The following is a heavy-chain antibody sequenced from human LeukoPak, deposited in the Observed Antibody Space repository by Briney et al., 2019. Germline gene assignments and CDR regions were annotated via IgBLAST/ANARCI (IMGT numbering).Heavy chain of an antibody. CDR2: IIPIFGTA. J-gene: IGHJ4*02. D-gene: IGHD1-26*01. CDR1: GGTFSSYA. Sequence: SVKVSCKASGGTFSSYAISWVRQAPGQGLEWMGGIIPIFGTANYAQKFQGRVTITADESTSTAYMELSSLRSEDTAVYYCARGQGLGGSHYSHFDYWGQGTLVTVSS. V-gene: IGHV1-69*13. CDR3: ARGQGLGGSHYSHFDY.